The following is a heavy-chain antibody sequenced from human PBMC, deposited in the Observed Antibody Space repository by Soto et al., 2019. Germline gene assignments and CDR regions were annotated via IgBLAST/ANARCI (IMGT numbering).Heavy chain of an antibody. J-gene: IGHJ4*02. CDR3: AKEVEWLPDY. CDR1: GFTFSSYA. D-gene: IGHD5-12*01. Sequence: EVQLLESGGGLVQPGGSLRLSCAASGFTFSSYAMSWVRQAPGKGLEWVSAISGSGGSTYYAGSVKGRFTISRANSKNTLYLQMNDLRAEDRAVYYCAKEVEWLPDYWGQGTLVTVSS. CDR2: ISGSGGST. V-gene: IGHV3-23*01.